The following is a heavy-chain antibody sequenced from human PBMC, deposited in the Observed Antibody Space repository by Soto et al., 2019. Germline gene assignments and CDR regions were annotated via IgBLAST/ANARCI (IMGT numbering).Heavy chain of an antibody. CDR1: GFTFNIYA. Sequence: GGSLRLSXAASGFTFNIYAMSWVSQAPGKGLEWVSIISGSGGSMYYADSVKGRFTISRDNSKNTVYLQMNTLRAEDTAVYYCAKDWGRGGATADYYHALDVWGQGTTVTVSS. V-gene: IGHV3-23*01. J-gene: IGHJ6*02. D-gene: IGHD1-26*01. CDR3: AKDWGRGGATADYYHALDV. CDR2: ISGSGGSM.